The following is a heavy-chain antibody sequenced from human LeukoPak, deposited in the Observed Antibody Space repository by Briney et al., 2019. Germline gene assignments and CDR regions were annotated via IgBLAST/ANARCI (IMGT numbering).Heavy chain of an antibody. J-gene: IGHJ4*02. V-gene: IGHV3-48*03. D-gene: IGHD5-12*01. CDR3: ARQAPAILYSGYDWDFDY. CDR2: IRSSGSTI. Sequence: GGSRRLSCAAPGFPFSSYEMNWVRQAPGKGLAWVAFIRSSGSTIYYADSVKGRFTISRDNAKNSLYLQMNSLRAEDTAVYYCARQAPAILYSGYDWDFDYWGQGTLVTVSS. CDR1: GFPFSSYE.